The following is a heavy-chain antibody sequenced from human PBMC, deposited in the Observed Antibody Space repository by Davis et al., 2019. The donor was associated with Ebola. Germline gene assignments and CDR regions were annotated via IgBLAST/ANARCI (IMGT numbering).Heavy chain of an antibody. J-gene: IGHJ3*01. Sequence: PGGSLRLSCAASGFLLSSNFINWVRQAPGKGLEWVSMIYTDNSTKYSDSVKGRFTVFRDNSKNTLYLQMNRLRVEDTAVYYCARVVGFYDGGRYLGDGFDLWGQGTVVTVSS. CDR3: ARVVGFYDGGRYLGDGFDL. CDR1: GFLLSSNF. D-gene: IGHD3-22*01. V-gene: IGHV3-53*01. CDR2: IYTDNST.